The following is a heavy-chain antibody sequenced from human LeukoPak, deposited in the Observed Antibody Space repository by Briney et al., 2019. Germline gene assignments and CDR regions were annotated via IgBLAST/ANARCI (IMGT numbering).Heavy chain of an antibody. J-gene: IGHJ4*02. CDR1: GFTFSSYG. Sequence: GGTLRLSCAASGFTFSSYGMSWVRQAPGKGLEWVSAISGSGGSTYYADSVKGRFTISRDNSKNTLYLQMNSLRAEDTAVYYCASSHYDSSGYYSSYWGQGTLVTVSS. D-gene: IGHD3-22*01. CDR2: ISGSGGST. V-gene: IGHV3-23*01. CDR3: ASSHYDSSGYYSSY.